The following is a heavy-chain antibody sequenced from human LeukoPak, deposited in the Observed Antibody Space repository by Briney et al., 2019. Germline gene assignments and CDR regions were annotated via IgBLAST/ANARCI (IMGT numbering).Heavy chain of an antibody. V-gene: IGHV3-48*01. J-gene: IGHJ4*02. CDR2: ISSSSSTI. Sequence: PGGSLRLSCAASGFTFSSYAMSWVRQAPGKGLEWVSYISSSSSTIYSDSVKGRFTISRDNAKNSLYLQMNSLRAEDTAVYYCAREGIRGYDSSGSYLWDPPYYFDYWGQGTLVTVSS. D-gene: IGHD3-22*01. CDR3: AREGIRGYDSSGSYLWDPPYYFDY. CDR1: GFTFSSYA.